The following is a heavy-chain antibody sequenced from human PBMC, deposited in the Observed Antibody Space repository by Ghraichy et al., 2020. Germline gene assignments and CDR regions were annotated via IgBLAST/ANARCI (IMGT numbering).Heavy chain of an antibody. J-gene: IGHJ4*02. D-gene: IGHD5-18*01. Sequence: GGSLRLSCAASGFTFSSYTMNWVRQAPGKGLEWISYIGRTNSTIYYADSVKGRFTISRDNAKNSLYLQMNSLRAEDTAIYYCARDRGYSYFFDVWGQGTLVTVSS. CDR3: ARDRGYSYFFDV. V-gene: IGHV3-48*01. CDR1: GFTFSSYT. CDR2: IGRTNSTI.